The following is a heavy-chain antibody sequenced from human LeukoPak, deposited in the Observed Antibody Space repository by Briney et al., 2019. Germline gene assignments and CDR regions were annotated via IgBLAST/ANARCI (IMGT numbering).Heavy chain of an antibody. CDR3: ARVVAATPYYFDY. V-gene: IGHV4-34*01. Sequence: SETLSLTCAVYGGSFSGYCWSWIRQPPGKGLEWIGEINHSGSTNYNPSLKSRVTISVDTSKNQFSLKLSSVTAADTAVYYCARVVAATPYYFDYWGQGTLVTVSS. CDR2: INHSGST. CDR1: GGSFSGYC. J-gene: IGHJ4*02. D-gene: IGHD2-15*01.